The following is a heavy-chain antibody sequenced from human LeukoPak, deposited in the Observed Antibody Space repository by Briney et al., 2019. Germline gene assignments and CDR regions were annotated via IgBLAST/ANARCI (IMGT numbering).Heavy chain of an antibody. J-gene: IGHJ5*02. CDR3: AGSYCNNRCFAGSVGWFDP. V-gene: IGHV3-23*01. D-gene: IGHD2/OR15-2a*01. Sequence: GGSLRLSCAASGFTFSSYTMNWVRQAPGKGLEWVSAISGSGGSTYYADSVKGRFTISRDNSKNTLYLQMNSLRDEDTAVYYCAGSYCNNRCFAGSVGWFDPWGQGTLVTVSS. CDR2: ISGSGGST. CDR1: GFTFSSYT.